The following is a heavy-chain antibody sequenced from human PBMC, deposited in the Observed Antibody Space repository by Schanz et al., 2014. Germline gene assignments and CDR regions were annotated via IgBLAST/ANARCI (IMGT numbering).Heavy chain of an antibody. V-gene: IGHV3-33*01. CDR2: IWYDGSKK. Sequence: RISCAASGFTFSSNGMHWVRQSPGKGLEWVTVIWYDGSKKYYADSVKGLFTISRDNSKNTLYLQIKSLRVEATVVFYCASAYSSRCYSFDFWGEGTLVTVSS. CDR1: GFTFSSNG. J-gene: IGHJ4*02. D-gene: IGHD6-13*01. CDR3: ASAYSSRCYSFDF.